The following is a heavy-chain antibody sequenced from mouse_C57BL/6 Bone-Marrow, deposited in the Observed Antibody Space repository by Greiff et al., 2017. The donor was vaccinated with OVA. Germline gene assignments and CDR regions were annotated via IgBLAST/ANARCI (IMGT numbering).Heavy chain of an antibody. J-gene: IGHJ1*03. Sequence: EVMLVESGGDLVKPGGSLKLSCAASGFTFSSYGMSWVRQTPDKRLEWVATISSGGSYTYYPDSVKGRFTISRDNAKNTLYLQMSSLKSEDTAMYYCARERRFDVWGTGTTVTVSS. CDR1: GFTFSSYG. CDR2: ISSGGSYT. CDR3: ARERRFDV. V-gene: IGHV5-6*01.